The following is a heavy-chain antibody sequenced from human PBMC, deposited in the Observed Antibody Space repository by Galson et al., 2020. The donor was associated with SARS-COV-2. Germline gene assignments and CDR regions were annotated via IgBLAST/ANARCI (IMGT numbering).Heavy chain of an antibody. Sequence: GESLKISCKGSGHIFTSQWNNWVRQMPGKGLEWMGRIDPSDSYTNYSPSFQGHVTISVDKSINNAYLEWSSLKAADTSKDYFAGGGVLLWVGGLKDFYYYAMDVWGQGTTVSVSS. V-gene: IGHV5-10-1*01. D-gene: IGHD3-10*01. CDR2: IDPSDSYT. CDR1: GHIFTSQW. CDR3: AGGGVLLWVGGLKDFYYYAMDV. J-gene: IGHJ6*02.